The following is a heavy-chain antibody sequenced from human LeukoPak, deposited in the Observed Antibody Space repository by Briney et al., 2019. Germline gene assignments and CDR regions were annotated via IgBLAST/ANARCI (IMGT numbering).Heavy chain of an antibody. Sequence: SETLSLTCTVSSGSISSGDYYWSWIRQPPGKGLEWIGNIYYSGSTYYNPSLPSLKSRLTISVDTSKNQFSLRLTSVTAADMAVYFCVRGPNYVRGSYRYFDYWGQGSLVTVSS. CDR1: SGSISSGDYY. V-gene: IGHV4-30-4*01. D-gene: IGHD3-16*02. CDR2: IYYSGST. J-gene: IGHJ4*02. CDR3: VRGPNYVRGSYRYFDY.